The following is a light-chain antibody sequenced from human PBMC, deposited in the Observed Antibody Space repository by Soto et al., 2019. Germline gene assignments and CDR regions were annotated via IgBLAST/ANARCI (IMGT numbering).Light chain of an antibody. J-gene: IGKJ5*01. CDR3: QQYGSSPIT. V-gene: IGKV3-20*01. CDR1: QSVSSSY. CDR2: GAS. Sequence: DIVLTQSPGNLSLSPGERATLSCRASQSVSSSYLAWYQQKPGQAPRLLIYGASSRATGIPDRFSGSGSGTDFTLTISRLEPEEFAVYYCQQYGSSPITFGHGKRLEIK.